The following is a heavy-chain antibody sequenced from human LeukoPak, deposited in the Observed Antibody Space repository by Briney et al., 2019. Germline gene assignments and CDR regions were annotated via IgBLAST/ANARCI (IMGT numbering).Heavy chain of an antibody. Sequence: ASVKVSCKASGGTFSSYAISWVRQAPGQGLEWMGGIIPIFGTANYAQKFQGRVTITTDESTSTAYMELSRLRSDDTAVYYCARSGIAAAGTILRPLDYWGQGTLVTVSS. D-gene: IGHD6-13*01. CDR2: IIPIFGTA. CDR3: ARSGIAAAGTILRPLDY. CDR1: GGTFSSYA. V-gene: IGHV1-69*05. J-gene: IGHJ4*02.